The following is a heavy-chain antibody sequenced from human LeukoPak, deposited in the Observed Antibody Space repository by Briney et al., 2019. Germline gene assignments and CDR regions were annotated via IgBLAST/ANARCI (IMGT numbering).Heavy chain of an antibody. Sequence: PSETLSLTCTVSGGSISSSSYYWGWIRQPPGKGLEWIGSIYYSGSTYYNPSLKSRVTISVDTSKNQFSLKLSSVTAADTAVYYCARTYRNYYGSGSQLGAFDIWGQGTMVTVSS. D-gene: IGHD3-10*01. V-gene: IGHV4-39*07. CDR2: IYYSGST. CDR1: GGSISSSSYY. J-gene: IGHJ3*02. CDR3: ARTYRNYYGSGSQLGAFDI.